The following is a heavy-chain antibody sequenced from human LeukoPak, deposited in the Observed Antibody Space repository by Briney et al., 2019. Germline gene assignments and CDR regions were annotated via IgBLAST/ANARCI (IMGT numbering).Heavy chain of an antibody. V-gene: IGHV3-23*01. D-gene: IGHD3-22*01. CDR3: AKDGGSTGYCFDY. CDR1: GFTFSNYA. J-gene: IGHJ4*02. Sequence: PGGSLRLSCVASGFTFSNYAMSWVRQAPGKGLEWVSTISGRGSTNYADSVKARFTISRDNSKNTLYVQITSLRAEDTAIYYCAKDGGSTGYCFDYWGQGTLVTVSS. CDR2: ISGRGST.